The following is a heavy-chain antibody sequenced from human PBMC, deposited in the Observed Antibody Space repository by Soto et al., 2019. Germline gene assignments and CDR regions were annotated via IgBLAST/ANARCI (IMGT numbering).Heavy chain of an antibody. CDR1: GGSITTGGSY. J-gene: IGHJ4*02. D-gene: IGHD2-2*02. V-gene: IGHV4-31*03. Sequence: SETLSLTCTVSGGSITTGGSYWSWIRQHAGKGLEWIGNIYHSGNTYYNPSLKSRLTISVDTSKNHFSLMVDSVTAADTAVYYCARARFQVLYGKPYFDSWGQGTLVTVSS. CDR3: ARARFQVLYGKPYFDS. CDR2: IYHSGNT.